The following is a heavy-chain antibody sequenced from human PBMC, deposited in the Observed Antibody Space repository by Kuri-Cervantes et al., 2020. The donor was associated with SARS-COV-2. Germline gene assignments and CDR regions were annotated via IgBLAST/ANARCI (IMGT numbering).Heavy chain of an antibody. Sequence: GESLKISCAASGFTFSSYAMSWVRQAPGKGLEWVSAISGSGGSTYYADSVKGRFTISRDNSKNTLYLQMNSLRAEDTAVYYCAKDTHFDFYYDSSKAFDYWGQETLVTVSS. CDR1: GFTFSSYA. V-gene: IGHV3-23*01. D-gene: IGHD3-22*01. CDR2: ISGSGGST. J-gene: IGHJ4*02. CDR3: AKDTHFDFYYDSSKAFDY.